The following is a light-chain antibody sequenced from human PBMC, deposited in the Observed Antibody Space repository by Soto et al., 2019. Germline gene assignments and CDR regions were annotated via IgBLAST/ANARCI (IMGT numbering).Light chain of an antibody. CDR1: QSVSNNY. V-gene: IGKV3-20*01. Sequence: EIVLTQSPGTLSLSPGERATLSCRASQSVSNNYLAWYQQKPGQAPRLLIYGASNRATGIPDRFSGSGSGTDFTLTISRLEPEDFAVYYCHQYDDGPYTFGQGTRLEN. CDR2: GAS. CDR3: HQYDDGPYT. J-gene: IGKJ5*01.